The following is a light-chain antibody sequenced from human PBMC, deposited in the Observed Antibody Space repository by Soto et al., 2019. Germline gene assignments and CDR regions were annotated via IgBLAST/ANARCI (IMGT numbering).Light chain of an antibody. Sequence: QSALTQPASVSGYPGQSITISCTGTSSDVGVYDYVSWYQQYPGKTPQLLIYEVNRPSGVSDRFSGSKSGNTASLAISDLQAEDEADYYCSSYTSSRSWVFGGGTKVTVL. CDR2: EV. J-gene: IGLJ3*02. V-gene: IGLV2-14*01. CDR1: SSDVGVYDY. CDR3: SSYTSSRSWV.